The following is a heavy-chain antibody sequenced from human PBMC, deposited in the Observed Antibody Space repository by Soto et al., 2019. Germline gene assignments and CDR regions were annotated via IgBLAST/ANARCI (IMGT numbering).Heavy chain of an antibody. CDR2: IGWNSGSI. Sequence: GGSLRLSCAASGFTFDDYAMHWVRQTPGKGLEWVSGIGWNSGSIGYADSVKGRFTISRDNAKNSLYLQMSSLIPEDTALYYCAKDSGVRVINPSYYHMDVWGKGTAVTVSS. J-gene: IGHJ6*03. CDR3: AKDSGVRVINPSYYHMDV. D-gene: IGHD3-10*01. V-gene: IGHV3-9*01. CDR1: GFTFDDYA.